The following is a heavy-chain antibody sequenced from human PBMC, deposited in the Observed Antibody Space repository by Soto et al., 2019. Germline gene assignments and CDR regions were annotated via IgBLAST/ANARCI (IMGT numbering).Heavy chain of an antibody. CDR3: ARRYGGNFDY. CDR2: IYYSGST. D-gene: IGHD1-26*01. J-gene: IGHJ4*02. CDR1: GGSISSYY. Sequence: SDTLSLTCTVSGGSISSYYWSWIRQPPGKGLEWIGYIYYSGSTNYNPSLKSRVTISVDTSKNQFSLKLSSVTAADTAVYYCARRYGGNFDYWGQGTLVTVSS. V-gene: IGHV4-59*01.